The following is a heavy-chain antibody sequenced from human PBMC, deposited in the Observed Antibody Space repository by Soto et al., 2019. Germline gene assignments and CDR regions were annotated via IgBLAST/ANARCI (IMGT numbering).Heavy chain of an antibody. CDR3: ARVSIAASHDAFDI. V-gene: IGHV1-18*04. CDR1: GYTFTGYY. D-gene: IGHD6-6*01. J-gene: IGHJ3*02. Sequence: GASVKVSCKASGYTFTGYYMHWVRQAPGQGLEWMGWISAYNGNTNYAQKLQGRVTMTTDTSTSTAYMELRSLRSDDTAVYYCARVSIAASHDAFDIWRQGTMVTVSS. CDR2: ISAYNGNT.